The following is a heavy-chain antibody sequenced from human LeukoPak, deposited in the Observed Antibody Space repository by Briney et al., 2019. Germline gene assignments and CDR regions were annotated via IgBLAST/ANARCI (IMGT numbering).Heavy chain of an antibody. D-gene: IGHD1-26*01. CDR2: ISGGGGTT. CDR1: GFTFSSCA. CDR3: AKGYSGSYLDY. Sequence: HTGGSLRLSCVASGFTFSSCAMTWVRQAPGKGLEWVSLISGGGGTTYYADSVKGRFTISRDNSENTLYLQMNSLRAEDTAVYYCAKGYSGSYLDYWGQGTLVTVSS. J-gene: IGHJ4*02. V-gene: IGHV3-23*01.